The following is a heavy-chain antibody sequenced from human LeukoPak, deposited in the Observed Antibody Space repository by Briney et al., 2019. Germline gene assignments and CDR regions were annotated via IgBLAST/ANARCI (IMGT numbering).Heavy chain of an antibody. CDR2: ISDSGSTI. CDR1: GFTFSSYV. Sequence: PGGSLRLSCAASGFTFSSYVMSWVRQAPGKGLEWVSHISDSGSTIYYADSVKGRFTISRDNSKNTLYLQMNSLRAEDTAVYYCAKAGPAAQARRYFDYWGQGTLVTVSS. CDR3: AKAGPAAQARRYFDY. D-gene: IGHD6-6*01. V-gene: IGHV3-23*01. J-gene: IGHJ4*02.